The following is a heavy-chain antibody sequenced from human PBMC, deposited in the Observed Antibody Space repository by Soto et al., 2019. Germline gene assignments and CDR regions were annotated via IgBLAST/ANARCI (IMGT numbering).Heavy chain of an antibody. V-gene: IGHV4-59*01. D-gene: IGHD2-21*01. Sequence: QVQLQESGPGLVKPSETLSLTFTVSGGSISSYYWSWIRQPPGKGLEWIGYIYYSGSTNYNPSLKSRVTIAVDTSKNQFSLKLSSVTAAATAVYYCARDYSDGAFDIWGQGTMVTVSS. CDR1: GGSISSYY. CDR2: IYYSGST. J-gene: IGHJ3*02. CDR3: ARDYSDGAFDI.